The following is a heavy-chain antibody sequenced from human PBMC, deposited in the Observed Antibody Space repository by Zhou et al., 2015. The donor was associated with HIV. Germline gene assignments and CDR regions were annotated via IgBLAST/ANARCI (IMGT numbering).Heavy chain of an antibody. Sequence: QVQLVQSGAEVRKPGASVQVSCKASGYTFTSYDVNWVRQAPGQGLEWMGWMNPNSGNAEFAQKFQDRVTMTRDTSINTAYMELSGLTSEDTAIYYCTRGRWEVPDAYWGQGSLVTVSP. CDR1: GYTFTSYD. V-gene: IGHV1-8*01. CDR2: MNPNSGNA. D-gene: IGHD1-26*01. CDR3: TRGRWEVPDAY. J-gene: IGHJ4*02.